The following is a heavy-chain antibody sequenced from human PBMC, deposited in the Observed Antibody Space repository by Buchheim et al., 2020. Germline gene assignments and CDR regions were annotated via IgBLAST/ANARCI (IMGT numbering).Heavy chain of an antibody. CDR1: GFTFSSYG. J-gene: IGHJ6*02. D-gene: IGHD3-10*01. CDR3: AKATGSYYVYGMDV. CDR2: ISYDGSNK. Sequence: QVQLVESGGGVVQPGRSLRLSCAASGFTFSSYGMHWVRQAPGKGLEWVAVISYDGSNKYYADSVKGRFTISRDNSKNTLYLQMNSLRAEDTAVYYCAKATGSYYVYGMDVWGQGTT. V-gene: IGHV3-30*18.